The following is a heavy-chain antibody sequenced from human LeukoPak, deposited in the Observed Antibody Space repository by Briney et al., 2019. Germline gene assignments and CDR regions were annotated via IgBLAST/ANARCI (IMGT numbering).Heavy chain of an antibody. J-gene: IGHJ4*02. D-gene: IGHD3-22*01. CDR2: ISAYNGNT. CDR1: GYTFTSYG. CDR3: ARSVSSGYRTIFVY. V-gene: IGHV1-18*01. Sequence: ASVKVSCKASGYTFTSYGISWVRQAPGQGLEWMGWISAYNGNTNYAQKLQGRVTMTTDTSTSTAYMELRSLRSHDAAVYYCARSVSSGYRTIFVYWGRGAQVAV.